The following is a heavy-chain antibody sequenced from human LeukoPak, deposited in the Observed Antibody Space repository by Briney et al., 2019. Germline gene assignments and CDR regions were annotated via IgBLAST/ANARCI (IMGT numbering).Heavy chain of an antibody. J-gene: IGHJ4*02. CDR1: GYTFTSYG. CDR2: ISAYNGNT. CDR3: ARETDGDGDFDY. D-gene: IGHD3-10*01. Sequence: ASVKVSCKASGYTFTSYGISWVRQAPGQGLEWMGWISAYNGNTNYAQKLQGRVTMTTDTSTGTAYMELRSLRSDDTAVYYCARETDGDGDFDYWGQGTLVTVSS. V-gene: IGHV1-18*01.